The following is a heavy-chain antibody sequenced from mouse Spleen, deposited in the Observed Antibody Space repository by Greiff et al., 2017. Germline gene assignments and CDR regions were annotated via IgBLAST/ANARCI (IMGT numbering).Heavy chain of an antibody. CDR3: ASRGETAQATPFAY. J-gene: IGHJ3*01. D-gene: IGHD3-2*02. CDR2: IFPGSGST. Sequence: QVQLQQSGPELVKPGASVKISCKASGYTFTDYYINWVKQRPGQGLEWIGWIFPGSGSTYYNEKFKGKATLTVDKSSSTAYMLLSSLTSEDSAVYFCASRGETAQATPFAYWGQGTLVTVSA. CDR1: GYTFTDYY. V-gene: IGHV1-75*01.